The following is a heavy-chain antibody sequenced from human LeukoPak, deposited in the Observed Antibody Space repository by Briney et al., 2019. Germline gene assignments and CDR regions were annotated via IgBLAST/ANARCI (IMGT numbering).Heavy chain of an antibody. Sequence: GGSLRLSCAASGFTFSSYAMTWVRQAPGKGLEWVSTIRANGGGTHYAESLRGRFTISRDNSKSTVYLQMNSLRADDTAVYYCARCRDGYNFDYWGRGTLVTVSS. CDR2: IRANGGGT. V-gene: IGHV3-23*01. J-gene: IGHJ4*02. CDR1: GFTFSSYA. D-gene: IGHD5-24*01. CDR3: ARCRDGYNFDY.